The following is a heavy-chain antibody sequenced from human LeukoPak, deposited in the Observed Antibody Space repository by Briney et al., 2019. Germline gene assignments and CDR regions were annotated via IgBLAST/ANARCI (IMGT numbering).Heavy chain of an antibody. V-gene: IGHV1-18*01. Sequence: ASVKVSCKASGYTFTSYGISWVRQAPGQGPEWMGWISAYNGNTNYAQKLQGRVTMTTDTSTSTAYMELRSLRSDDTAVYYCAREVWFGELSERTLDYWGQGTLVTVSS. CDR2: ISAYNGNT. D-gene: IGHD3-10*01. CDR1: GYTFTSYG. CDR3: AREVWFGELSERTLDY. J-gene: IGHJ4*02.